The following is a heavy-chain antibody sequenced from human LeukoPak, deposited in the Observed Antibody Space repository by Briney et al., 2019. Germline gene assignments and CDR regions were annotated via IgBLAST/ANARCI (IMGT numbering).Heavy chain of an antibody. CDR2: IYYSGST. D-gene: IGHD4-17*01. V-gene: IGHV4-30-4*01. Sequence: SETLSLTCTVSGGSISSGDYYWRWIRQPPGKGLEWIGYIYYSGSTYYNPSLKSRVTISVDTSKNQFSLKLSSVTAADTAVYYCARVTTVTYNFDYWGQGTLVTVSS. J-gene: IGHJ4*02. CDR3: ARVTTVTYNFDY. CDR1: GGSISSGDYY.